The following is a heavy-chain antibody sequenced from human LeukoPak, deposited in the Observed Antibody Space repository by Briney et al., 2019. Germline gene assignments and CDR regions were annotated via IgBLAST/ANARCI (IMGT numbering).Heavy chain of an antibody. D-gene: IGHD3-9*01. V-gene: IGHV3-66*01. CDR1: GFTVSSNY. Sequence: GGSLRLSCAASGFTVSSNYMSWVRQAPGKGLEWGSVIYSGGTTYYADSVRGRFTISRDNAKNSLYLQMNSLRAEDTAVYYCARDPAKGYFDWSMAYYFDYWGQGTLVTVSS. CDR3: ARDPAKGYFDWSMAYYFDY. CDR2: IYSGGTT. J-gene: IGHJ4*02.